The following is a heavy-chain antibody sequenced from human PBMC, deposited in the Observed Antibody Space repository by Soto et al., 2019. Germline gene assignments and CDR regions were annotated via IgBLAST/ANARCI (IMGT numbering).Heavy chain of an antibody. D-gene: IGHD2-15*01. J-gene: IGHJ5*02. V-gene: IGHV1-69*13. CDR2: IIPIFGTA. Sequence: GASVKVSCKASGGTLSSYAISWVRQAPGQGLEWMGGIIPIFGTANYAQKFQGRVTITADESTSTAYMELSSLRSEDTAVYYCARDLGRYCSGGSCYPNNWFDPWGQGTLVTVSS. CDR1: GGTLSSYA. CDR3: ARDLGRYCSGGSCYPNNWFDP.